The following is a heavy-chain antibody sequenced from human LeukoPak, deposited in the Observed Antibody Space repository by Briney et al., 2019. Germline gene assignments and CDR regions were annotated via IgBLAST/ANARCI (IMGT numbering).Heavy chain of an antibody. CDR3: ARDHLSMVRGVIIAYYFYYMDV. D-gene: IGHD3-10*01. CDR2: ISVSGRNT. CDR1: GSSFSTYA. V-gene: IGHV3-64*01. Sequence: GGSLRLSCAASGSSFSTYATHWVRQAPRKGLEYVSGISVSGRNTYYANSVKGRFTVSRDNSKNTLYLQMGGLRAEDTAVYYFARDHLSMVRGVIIAYYFYYMDVWGKGTTVTVSS. J-gene: IGHJ6*03.